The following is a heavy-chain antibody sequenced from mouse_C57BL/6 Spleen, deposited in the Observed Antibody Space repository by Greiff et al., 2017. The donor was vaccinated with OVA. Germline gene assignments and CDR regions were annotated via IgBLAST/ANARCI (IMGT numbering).Heavy chain of an antibody. J-gene: IGHJ2*01. V-gene: IGHV1-15*01. CDR3: LLTTVVPSSYFDY. Sequence: QVQLQQSGAELVRPGASVTLSCKASGYTFTDYEMHWVKQTPVHGLEWIGAIDPETGGTAYNQKFKGKAILTADKSSSTAYMELRSLTSEDSAVYYFLLTTVVPSSYFDYWGHGTPLPVSS. D-gene: IGHD1-1*01. CDR2: IDPETGGT. CDR1: GYTFTDYE.